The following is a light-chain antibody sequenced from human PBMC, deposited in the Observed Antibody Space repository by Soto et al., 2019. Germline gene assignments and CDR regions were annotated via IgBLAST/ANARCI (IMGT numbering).Light chain of an antibody. Sequence: EVALTQSPATLSLSPGERAILSCRASQSVATYLAWYQQKPGQAPRLLIYQASNRASGIPARFSGSGAGTDFTLTISSLEPEDFAVYYCQQRSNWPPRYTFGQG. CDR1: QSVATY. V-gene: IGKV3-11*01. J-gene: IGKJ2*01. CDR3: QQRSNWPPRYT. CDR2: QAS.